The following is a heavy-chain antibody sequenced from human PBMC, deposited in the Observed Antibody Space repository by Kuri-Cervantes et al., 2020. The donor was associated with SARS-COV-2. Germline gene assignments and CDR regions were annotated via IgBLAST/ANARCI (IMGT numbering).Heavy chain of an antibody. J-gene: IGHJ4*02. CDR3: ASTGSGYAYY. CDR2: IKSKTDGGTT. D-gene: IGHD5-12*01. Sequence: GGSLRLSCAASGFTFSNAWMSWVRQAPGKGLEWVGRIKSKTDGGTTDYAAPVKVRFTISRDNAKNSLYLQMNSLRAEDTAVYYCASTGSGYAYYWGQGTLVTVSS. CDR1: GFTFSNAW. V-gene: IGHV3-15*01.